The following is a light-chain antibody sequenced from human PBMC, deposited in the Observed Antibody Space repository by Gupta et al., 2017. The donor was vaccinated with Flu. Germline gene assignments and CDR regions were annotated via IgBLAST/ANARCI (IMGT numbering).Light chain of an antibody. V-gene: IGLV2-23*02. Sequence: ITISCVGSSRDVGGYDVGYWYQQEPGKGTKIVSYDVIKRPSGVSDRFSGSKSANTAYVTLSGLQAGDEDEYYCCSYAGTTIHVVFGGGTKLTVL. CDR3: CSYAGTTIHVV. CDR2: DVI. CDR1: SRDVGGYDV. J-gene: IGLJ2*01.